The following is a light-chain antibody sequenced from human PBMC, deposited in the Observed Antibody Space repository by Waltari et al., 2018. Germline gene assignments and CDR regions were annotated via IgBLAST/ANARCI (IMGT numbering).Light chain of an antibody. CDR1: SSDVGGFNY. Sequence: QSALTQPVSVSGSPGQSITISCTGTSSDVGGFNYVSWYQHHPGKAPKLMIYDVTNGPSGVSNRFSGSGSGNTSSLTISGLQSEDEAYYYCSSYIRISASWVFGGGTKLTVL. J-gene: IGLJ3*02. V-gene: IGLV2-14*03. CDR3: SSYIRISASWV. CDR2: DVT.